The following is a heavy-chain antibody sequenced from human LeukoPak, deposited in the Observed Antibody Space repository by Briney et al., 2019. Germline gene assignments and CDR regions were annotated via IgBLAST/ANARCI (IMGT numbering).Heavy chain of an antibody. Sequence: ASVKVSCKASGYTFTSYGISWVRQAPGQGLEWMGWISAYNGNTNYAQKLQGRVTMTTDTSTSTAYMELRSPRSDDTAVYYCARQPLTMIVVVPQLNAFDIWGQGTMVTVSS. V-gene: IGHV1-18*01. CDR1: GYTFTSYG. CDR3: ARQPLTMIVVVPQLNAFDI. CDR2: ISAYNGNT. J-gene: IGHJ3*02. D-gene: IGHD3-22*01.